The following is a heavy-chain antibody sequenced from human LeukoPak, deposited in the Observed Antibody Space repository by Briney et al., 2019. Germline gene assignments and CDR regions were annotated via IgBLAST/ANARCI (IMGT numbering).Heavy chain of an antibody. D-gene: IGHD2-2*01. V-gene: IGHV5-51*01. CDR1: GYSFTSYW. CDR2: IYPGDSDT. Sequence: GESLKISCKGSGYSFTSYWIGWVRQMPGKGLEWMGIIYPGDSDTRYSPSFQGQVTISADKSISTAYLQWSSLKASDTAMYYCARLDDIVVVPAADNWFDPWGQGTLVTVSS. CDR3: ARLDDIVVVPAADNWFDP. J-gene: IGHJ5*02.